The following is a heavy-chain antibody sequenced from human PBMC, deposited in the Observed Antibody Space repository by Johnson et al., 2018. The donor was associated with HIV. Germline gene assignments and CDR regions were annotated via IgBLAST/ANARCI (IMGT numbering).Heavy chain of an antibody. D-gene: IGHD3-22*01. Sequence: EVQLVESGGGLIQPGGSVRLSCVASGFIVTNYYMSWVRQAPGKGLEWVSVIYSGGSTYYADSAKGRFTISRDNSKNTLYLQMNSLRGEDTAVYYCASRNRGGHYYYDSRTDAFDIWGQGTMVTVSS. V-gene: IGHV3-66*01. CDR3: ASRNRGGHYYYDSRTDAFDI. J-gene: IGHJ3*02. CDR2: IYSGGST. CDR1: GFIVTNYY.